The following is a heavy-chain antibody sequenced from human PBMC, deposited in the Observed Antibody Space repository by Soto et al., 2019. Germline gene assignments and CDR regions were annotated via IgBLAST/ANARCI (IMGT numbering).Heavy chain of an antibody. CDR2: IYPGDSDT. V-gene: IGHV5-51*01. CDR3: ARHVERRDYGRSFDY. D-gene: IGHD4-17*01. J-gene: IGHJ4*02. Sequence: GESLKISCKDSESSFTTYCIGWVRQMPGKGLEWMGIIYPGDSDTRYSPSFQGQVTISADKSISTAYLQWSSLKASDTAMYYCARHVERRDYGRSFDYWGQGTRVTVSS. CDR1: ESSFTTYC.